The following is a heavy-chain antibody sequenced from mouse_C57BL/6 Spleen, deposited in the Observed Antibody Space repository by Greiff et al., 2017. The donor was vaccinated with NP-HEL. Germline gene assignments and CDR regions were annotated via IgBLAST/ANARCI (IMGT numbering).Heavy chain of an antibody. D-gene: IGHD5-5*01. V-gene: IGHV7-3*01. CDR2: IRNKANGYTT. CDR3: ARYRTTLFEV. CDR1: GFTFTDYY. J-gene: IGHJ1*03. Sequence: EVKLVESGGGLVQPGASLSLSCAASGFTFTDYYMSWVRQTPGKALEWLGFIRNKANGYTTEYSASVKGRFTISRDNSQSILYLQMKALRAEDSATYYCARYRTTLFEVWGTGTTVTVSS.